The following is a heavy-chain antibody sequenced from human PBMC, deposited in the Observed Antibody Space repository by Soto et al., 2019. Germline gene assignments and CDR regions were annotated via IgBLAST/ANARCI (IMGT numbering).Heavy chain of an antibody. D-gene: IGHD3-3*01. Sequence: GGSLRLSCAASGFTFSSYWMSWVRQAPGKGLEWVANIKQDGSEKYYVDSVKGRFTISRDNAKNSLYLQMNSLRAEDTAVYYCASGTYNDFWSGRPIIPGMDVWGQGTTVTVSS. CDR2: IKQDGSEK. CDR3: ASGTYNDFWSGRPIIPGMDV. V-gene: IGHV3-7*03. CDR1: GFTFSSYW. J-gene: IGHJ6*02.